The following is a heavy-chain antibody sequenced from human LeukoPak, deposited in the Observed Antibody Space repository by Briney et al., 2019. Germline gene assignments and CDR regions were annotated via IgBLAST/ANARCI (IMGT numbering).Heavy chain of an antibody. V-gene: IGHV4-38-2*02. Sequence: PSETLSLTCTVSGYSISTSYYWGWIRQPPGKGLEWIGSIYHSGNTYYNPSLKSRVTISVDTSKNQFSLKLNSVTAADTAVYYCARAGYGDSDFDYWGQGPLVSVSS. CDR1: GYSISTSYY. D-gene: IGHD4-17*01. CDR2: IYHSGNT. CDR3: ARAGYGDSDFDY. J-gene: IGHJ4*02.